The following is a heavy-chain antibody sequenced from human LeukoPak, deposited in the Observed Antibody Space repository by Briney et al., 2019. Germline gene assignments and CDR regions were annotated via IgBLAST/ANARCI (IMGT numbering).Heavy chain of an antibody. CDR2: IHYSGST. J-gene: IGHJ4*02. V-gene: IGHV4-31*03. CDR3: ARFSWDCSDY. D-gene: IGHD6-13*01. Sequence: SQTLSLTCTVSGGSISSGVYHWSWIRQHPGKGLEWIGYIHYSGSTYYNPSLKSRVTISADTSKNHFSLKLSSVTAADTAVYFCARFSWDCSDYWGQGTLVTVSS. CDR1: GGSISSGVYH.